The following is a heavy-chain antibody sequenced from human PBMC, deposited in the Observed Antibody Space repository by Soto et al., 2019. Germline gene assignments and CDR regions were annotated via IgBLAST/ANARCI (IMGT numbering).Heavy chain of an antibody. V-gene: IGHV1-2*02. D-gene: IGHD3-22*01. CDR2: INPNSGGT. J-gene: IGHJ3*02. Sequence: QVQLVQSGAEVKKSGASVKVSCKASGYTFTGYYMHWVRQAPGQGLEWMGWINPNSGGTNYAQKFQGRVTMTRDTSISTAYMELSRLRSDDTAVYYCARARGDYYDGSGAFDIWGQGTMVTVSS. CDR3: ARARGDYYDGSGAFDI. CDR1: GYTFTGYY.